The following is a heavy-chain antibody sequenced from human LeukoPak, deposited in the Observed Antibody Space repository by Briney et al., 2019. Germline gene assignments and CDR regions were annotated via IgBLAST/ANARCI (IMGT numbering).Heavy chain of an antibody. J-gene: IGHJ3*02. D-gene: IGHD3-22*01. Sequence: SETLSLTCAVYGGSFSGYYWSWIRQPPGKGLEWIGEINHSGSTNYNPSLKSRVTISVDTSKNQFSLKLSSVTAADTAVYYCAGNFYYDSSVNAFDIWGQGTMVTVSS. V-gene: IGHV4-34*01. CDR1: GGSFSGYY. CDR3: AGNFYYDSSVNAFDI. CDR2: INHSGST.